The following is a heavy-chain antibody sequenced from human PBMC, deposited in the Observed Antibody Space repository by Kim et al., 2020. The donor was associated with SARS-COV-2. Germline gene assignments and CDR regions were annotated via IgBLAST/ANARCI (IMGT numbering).Heavy chain of an antibody. CDR3: ATSERFSSPD. J-gene: IGHJ4*02. Sequence: GGSLRLSCTASGFIFSDYWMSWVRQAPGKGLEWVANIKPDGGETYYGDSVRGRFTISRDNAKNSLYLQMSSLGAEDTAIYYCATSERFSSPDWVQGTQVTVSS. V-gene: IGHV3-7*01. CDR1: GFIFSDYW. CDR2: IKPDGGET.